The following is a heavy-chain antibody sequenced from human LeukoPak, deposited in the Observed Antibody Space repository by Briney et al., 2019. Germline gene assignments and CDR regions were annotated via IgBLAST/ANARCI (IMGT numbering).Heavy chain of an antibody. V-gene: IGHV1-18*01. Sequence: ASVKVSCKASGYTFTSYGISWVRQAPGQGLEWMGWISAYNGNTNYAQKPQGRVTMTTDTSTSTAYMELRSLRSDDTAVYYCARDLVPGYCSSTSCQSNWFDPWGQGTLVTVSS. J-gene: IGHJ5*02. CDR2: ISAYNGNT. D-gene: IGHD2-2*01. CDR1: GYTFTSYG. CDR3: ARDLVPGYCSSTSCQSNWFDP.